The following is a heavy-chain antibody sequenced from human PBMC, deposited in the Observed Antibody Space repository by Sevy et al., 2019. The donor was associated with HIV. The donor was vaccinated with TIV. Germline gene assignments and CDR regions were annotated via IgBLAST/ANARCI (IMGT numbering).Heavy chain of an antibody. CDR2: INPNNGDT. Sequence: ASVKVSCKASGYIFTDYLLHWVRQAPGQGPEWVGCINPNNGDTVFAQKFQGRITIDRDTSTTTVYLDLIRLTYDDTAIYYCARELAQLLEGFDFWGQGTLVTVSS. J-gene: IGHJ4*02. D-gene: IGHD3-10*01. CDR1: GYIFTDYL. CDR3: ARELAQLLEGFDF. V-gene: IGHV1-2*02.